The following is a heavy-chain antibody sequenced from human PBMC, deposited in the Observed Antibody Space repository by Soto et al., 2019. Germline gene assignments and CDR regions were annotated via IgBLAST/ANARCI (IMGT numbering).Heavy chain of an antibody. CDR1: GFTFDDYA. J-gene: IGHJ4*02. D-gene: IGHD2-15*01. V-gene: IGHV3-9*01. CDR3: AKALAVVVVAAGLDY. Sequence: EVQLVESGGGLVQPGRSLRLSCAASGFTFDDYAMHWVRQAPGKGLEWVSGISWNSGSIAYADSVKGRFTISRDNAKNSLYLQMNSLRAEDTALYYCAKALAVVVVAAGLDYWGQGTLVTVSS. CDR2: ISWNSGSI.